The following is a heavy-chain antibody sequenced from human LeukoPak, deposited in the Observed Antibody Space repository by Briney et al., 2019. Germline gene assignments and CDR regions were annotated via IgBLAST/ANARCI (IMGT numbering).Heavy chain of an antibody. CDR2: ISGSGGST. V-gene: IGHV3-23*01. CDR1: GLTFSSYG. Sequence: TGGSLRLSCAASGLTFSSYGMSWVRQAPGKGLEWVSAISGSGGSTYYADSVKGRFTLSRDNSKNTLYLQVNSRRAEDTAVYYCAKEGGDGYNNFSDWGQGTLVTVSS. CDR3: AKEGGDGYNNFSD. J-gene: IGHJ4*02. D-gene: IGHD5-24*01.